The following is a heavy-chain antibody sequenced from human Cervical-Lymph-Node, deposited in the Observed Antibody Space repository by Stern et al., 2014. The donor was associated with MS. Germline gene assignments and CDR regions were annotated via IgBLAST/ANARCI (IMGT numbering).Heavy chain of an antibody. D-gene: IGHD1-26*01. V-gene: IGHV1-69*06. Sequence: QVQLVQSGAEVKQPGSSVKVSCKASGDTFSSYAINWVRQVPGQGLEWMGGITPVFGTTNYAQKFQGRVTITADKTTNTADMELMTLRSEDTAVYYCARGGGLVGYFDYWGQGTLVSVSS. J-gene: IGHJ4*02. CDR3: ARGGGLVGYFDY. CDR1: GDTFSSYA. CDR2: ITPVFGTT.